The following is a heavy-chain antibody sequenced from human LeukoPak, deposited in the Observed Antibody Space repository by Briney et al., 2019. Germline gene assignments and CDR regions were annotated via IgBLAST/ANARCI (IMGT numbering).Heavy chain of an antibody. CDR3: AKTLAEERPYYYYYMDV. D-gene: IGHD6-25*01. CDR1: GFTFSSYA. V-gene: IGHV3-30*18. Sequence: PGGSLRLSCAASGFTFSSYAMHWVRQAPGKGLEWVAVISYDGSNKYYADSVKGRFTISRDNSKNTLYLQMNSLRAEDTAVYYCAKTLAEERPYYYYYMDVWGKGTTVTVSS. J-gene: IGHJ6*03. CDR2: ISYDGSNK.